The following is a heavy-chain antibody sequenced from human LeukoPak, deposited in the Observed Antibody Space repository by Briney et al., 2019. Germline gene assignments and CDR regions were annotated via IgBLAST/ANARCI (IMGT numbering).Heavy chain of an antibody. CDR3: ARDTITAAGTSGWFDP. Sequence: SETLSLTCTVSGGSISSGGYYWSWIRQHPGKGLEWIGYIYYSGSTYYNPSLKSRVTISVDTSKNQFSLKLSSVTAADTAVYYRARDTITAAGTSGWFDPWGQGTLVTVSS. CDR2: IYYSGST. V-gene: IGHV4-31*03. CDR1: GGSISSGGYY. J-gene: IGHJ5*02. D-gene: IGHD6-13*01.